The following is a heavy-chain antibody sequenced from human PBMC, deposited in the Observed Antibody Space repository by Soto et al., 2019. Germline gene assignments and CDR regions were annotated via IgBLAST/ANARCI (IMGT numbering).Heavy chain of an antibody. Sequence: PXATLTLTCTVSGASISGYYWSWIRKSAGKGLEWIGRIYATGTTDYNPSLKSRVMMSVDTSKKQFSLKLRSVTAADTAVYYCVRDGTKTLRDWFDPWGQGISVTVSS. V-gene: IGHV4-4*07. J-gene: IGHJ5*02. CDR3: VRDGTKTLRDWFDP. CDR1: GASISGYY. CDR2: IYATGTT. D-gene: IGHD1-1*01.